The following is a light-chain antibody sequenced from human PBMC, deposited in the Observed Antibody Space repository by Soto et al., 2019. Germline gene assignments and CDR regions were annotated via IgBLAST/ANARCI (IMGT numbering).Light chain of an antibody. J-gene: IGKJ1*01. CDR2: DVS. CDR3: QQRSSWPWT. CDR1: QSVSDS. Sequence: EIVLTQSPATLSLSPGERATLSCRASQSVSDSLAWYQQKPGQAPRLLIFDVSNRAAGIPARVSGVVSGTDFTLTISSLEPEDFALYYCQQRSSWPWTFGQGTKVEIK. V-gene: IGKV3-11*01.